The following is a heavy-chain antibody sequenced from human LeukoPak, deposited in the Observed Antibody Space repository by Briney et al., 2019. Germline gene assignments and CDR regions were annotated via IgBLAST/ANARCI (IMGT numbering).Heavy chain of an antibody. CDR2: VKSDGSNP. D-gene: IGHD3-10*01. CDR3: ARDIVSGSGSLDY. J-gene: IGHJ4*02. Sequence: GASLRLSCAASRFSFSNYWMHWVRQAPGKGLVWVSRVKSDGSNPSYADSVKGRFTISRDNAENMLYLQMNTLGAEDTAVYYCARDIVSGSGSLDYWGQGTLVTVSS. CDR1: RFSFSNYW. V-gene: IGHV3-74*01.